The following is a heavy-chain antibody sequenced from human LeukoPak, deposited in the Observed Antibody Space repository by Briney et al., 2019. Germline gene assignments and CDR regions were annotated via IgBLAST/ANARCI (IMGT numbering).Heavy chain of an antibody. J-gene: IGHJ4*02. Sequence: ASVKVSCKVSGYTLTELSMHWVRQAPGKGLEWMGGFDPEDGETIYAQKFQGRVTMTEDTSTDTAYMELSSLRSEDTAVYYCATSAPPDSSGWPSFDYWGQGTLVTVSS. CDR3: ATSAPPDSSGWPSFDY. D-gene: IGHD6-19*01. CDR2: FDPEDGET. CDR1: GYTLTELS. V-gene: IGHV1-24*01.